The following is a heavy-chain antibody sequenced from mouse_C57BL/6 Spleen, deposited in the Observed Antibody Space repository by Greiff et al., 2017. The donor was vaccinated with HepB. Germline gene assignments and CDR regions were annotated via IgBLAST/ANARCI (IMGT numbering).Heavy chain of an antibody. D-gene: IGHD1-1*01. CDR2: IDPENGDT. CDR1: GFNIKDDY. J-gene: IGHJ4*01. V-gene: IGHV14-4*01. Sequence: VQLKVSGAELVRPGASVKVSCTASGFNIKDDYMHWVKQRPEQGLEWIGWIDPENGDTEYASKFQGKATITADTSSNTAYLQLSSLTSEDTAVYYCTTPHYYGSSYDAMDYWGQGTSVTVSS. CDR3: TTPHYYGSSYDAMDY.